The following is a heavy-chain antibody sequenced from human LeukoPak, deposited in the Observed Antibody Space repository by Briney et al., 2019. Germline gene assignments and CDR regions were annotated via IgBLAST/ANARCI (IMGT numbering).Heavy chain of an antibody. J-gene: IGHJ2*01. CDR2: ISSSGDYI. D-gene: IGHD5-12*01. CDR1: GFTFGAYR. CDR3: ARSDIARSGDWFFDI. V-gene: IGHV3-21*01. Sequence: GGSLRLSCAASGFTFGAYRMNWVRQAPGKGLEWVSSISSSGDYIHYSDSVKGRFAISRDNTKTSVFLQMNTLRVEDTAVYYCARSDIARSGDWFFDIWGRGTLVAVS.